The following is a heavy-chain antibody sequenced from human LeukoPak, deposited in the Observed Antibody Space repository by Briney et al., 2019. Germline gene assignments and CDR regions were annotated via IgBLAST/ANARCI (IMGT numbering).Heavy chain of an antibody. D-gene: IGHD3-22*01. CDR3: ARQLVAYYYDSSGYSSPHFDY. CDR1: GGSISSYY. V-gene: IGHV4-59*08. Sequence: SETPSLTCTVSGGSISSYYWSWIRQPPGKGLEWIGYIYYSGSTNYNPSLKSRVTISVDTSKNQFSLKLSSVTAADTAVYYCARQLVAYYYDSSGYSSPHFDYWGQGTLVTVSS. J-gene: IGHJ4*02. CDR2: IYYSGST.